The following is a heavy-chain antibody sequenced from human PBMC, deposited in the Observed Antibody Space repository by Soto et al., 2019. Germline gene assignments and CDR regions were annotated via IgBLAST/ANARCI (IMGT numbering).Heavy chain of an antibody. CDR3: ARSDGYSGSFIDY. V-gene: IGHV3-48*03. D-gene: IGHD5-12*01. J-gene: IGHJ4*02. Sequence: PGGSLRLSCGAFGFTFSSFEMNWVRQAPLKGPEWLSFINSRGSTTYYADSVRGRFTISRDNAKNLVFLQMNSLRAEDTAVYYCARSDGYSGSFIDYWGQGPLVPVSP. CDR1: GFTFSSFE. CDR2: INSRGSTT.